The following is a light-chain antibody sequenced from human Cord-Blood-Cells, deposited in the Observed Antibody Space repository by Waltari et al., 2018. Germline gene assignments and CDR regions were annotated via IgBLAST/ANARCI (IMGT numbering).Light chain of an antibody. CDR3: SSYTSSSTYV. J-gene: IGLJ1*01. Sequence: QSVLTQPPSASGPPGQRVTIPGSGSSPNIRSNYVYWYPQLPGTAPKLLIYRNNQRPSGVSNRFSGSKSGNTASLTISGLQAEDEADYYCSSYTSSSTYVFGTGTKVTVL. V-gene: IGLV1-47*01. CDR1: SPNIRSNY. CDR2: RNN.